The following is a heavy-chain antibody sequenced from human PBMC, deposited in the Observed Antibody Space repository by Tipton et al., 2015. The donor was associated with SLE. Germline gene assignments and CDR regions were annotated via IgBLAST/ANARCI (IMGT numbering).Heavy chain of an antibody. J-gene: IGHJ5*02. CDR3: ARTSSTWANWFDP. V-gene: IGHV3-7*01. CDR1: GFTFSDYW. Sequence: SLRLSCAASGFTFSDYWLSWVRQAPGKGLEWVANINQDGSEKYYVDSVKGRFTISRDNARKSLYLQMNSLRAEDTAVYYCARTSSTWANWFDPWGQGTLVTVSS. CDR2: INQDGSEK. D-gene: IGHD6-13*01.